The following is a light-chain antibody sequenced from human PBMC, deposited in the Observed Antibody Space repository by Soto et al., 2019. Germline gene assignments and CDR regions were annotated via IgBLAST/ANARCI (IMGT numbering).Light chain of an antibody. Sequence: IVMTQSPAALSVSPGDSATLSCRASQIVNTNVAWYQQRPGQAPRLLIFAASTRATGVAARFSGSGSGTKFTLTVDSLQSEDFAVYYFQQYNNWPRTFGQGTKVDI. CDR2: AAS. V-gene: IGKV3-15*01. CDR1: QIVNTN. CDR3: QQYNNWPRT. J-gene: IGKJ1*01.